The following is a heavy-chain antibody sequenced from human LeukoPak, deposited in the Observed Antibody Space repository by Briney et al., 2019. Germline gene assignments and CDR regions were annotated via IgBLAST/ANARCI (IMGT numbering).Heavy chain of an antibody. Sequence: GSLRLSCAASGFTFSYYGMHWVRQAPGKELEWVAFIRYDGNDKYYADSVKGRFTISRDTSRNTLYLQMNSLRAEDTAVYYCAKDLMRDRWFGESWGQGTLVTVSS. V-gene: IGHV3-30*02. J-gene: IGHJ5*02. D-gene: IGHD3-10*01. CDR3: AKDLMRDRWFGES. CDR2: IRYDGNDK. CDR1: GFTFSYYG.